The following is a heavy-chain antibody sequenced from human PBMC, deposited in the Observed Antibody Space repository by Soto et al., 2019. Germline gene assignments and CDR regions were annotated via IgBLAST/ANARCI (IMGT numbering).Heavy chain of an antibody. CDR2: IIPIFGTA. V-gene: IGHV1-69*13. Sequence: GASVKVSCKASGGTFSSYAISWVRQAPGQGLEWMGGIIPIFGTANYAQKFQGRVTITADESTSTAYMELSSLRSEDTAVYYCARDIRPGTKGYYYYGMDVWGQGTTVTVS. J-gene: IGHJ6*02. CDR3: ARDIRPGTKGYYYYGMDV. CDR1: GGTFSSYA. D-gene: IGHD1-7*01.